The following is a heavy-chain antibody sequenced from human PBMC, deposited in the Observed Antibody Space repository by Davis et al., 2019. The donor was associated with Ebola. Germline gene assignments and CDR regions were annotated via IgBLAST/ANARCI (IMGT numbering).Heavy chain of an antibody. J-gene: IGHJ5*02. Sequence: ASVKVSCKASGYTFNSYGISWVRQAPGQGLEWMGRINPNFGGKIYAQKFQDRVTMTIDTSTTTAYMELDRLTSDDTAVYYCARGHTYGRWDDWFDPWGQGTLVTVSS. CDR3: ARGHTYGRWDDWFDP. V-gene: IGHV1-2*06. CDR1: GYTFNSYG. D-gene: IGHD5-18*01. CDR2: INPNFGGK.